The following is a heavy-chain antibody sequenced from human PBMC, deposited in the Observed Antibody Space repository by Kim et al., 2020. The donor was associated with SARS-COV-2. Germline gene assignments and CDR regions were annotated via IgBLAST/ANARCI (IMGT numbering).Heavy chain of an antibody. Sequence: GGSLRLSCAASGFTFSSYSMNWVRQAPGKGLEWVSSISSGSSYIYYADSVKGRFTISRDNAKNSLYLQMNSLRAEDTAVYYCARDIMVYDTRPFYYYYYGMDVWGQGTTVTVSS. CDR2: ISSGSSYI. CDR3: ARDIMVYDTRPFYYYYYGMDV. CDR1: GFTFSSYS. V-gene: IGHV3-21*01. J-gene: IGHJ6*02. D-gene: IGHD2-8*01.